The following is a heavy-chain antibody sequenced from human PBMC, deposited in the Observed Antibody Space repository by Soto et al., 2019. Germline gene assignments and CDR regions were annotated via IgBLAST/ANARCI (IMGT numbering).Heavy chain of an antibody. V-gene: IGHV4-39*01. CDR2: IYYSGST. D-gene: IGHD6-6*01. CDR1: DGSISSSSYY. Sequence: SETLYITCTVYDGSISSSSYYWGWIRQPPGKGLEWIGSIYYSGSTYYNPSLKSRVTISVDTSKNQFSLKLSSVTAADTAVYYCAIFVRLLVSYYYCTDFWCPGT. J-gene: IGHJ6*02. CDR3: AIFVRLLVSYYYCTDF.